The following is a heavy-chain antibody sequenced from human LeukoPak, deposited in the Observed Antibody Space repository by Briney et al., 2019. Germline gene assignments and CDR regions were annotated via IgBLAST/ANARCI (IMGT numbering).Heavy chain of an antibody. J-gene: IGHJ5*02. CDR3: ARGGSYYYDSSGYYCDWFDP. CDR1: GFTFDDYG. V-gene: IGHV3-20*04. Sequence: GGSLRLSCAASGFTFDDYGMSWVRQAPGKGLEWVSGINWNGGSTGYADSVKGRFTISRDNAKNSLYLQMNSLRAEDTALYYCARGGSYYYDSSGYYCDWFDPWGQGTLVTVSS. D-gene: IGHD3-22*01. CDR2: INWNGGST.